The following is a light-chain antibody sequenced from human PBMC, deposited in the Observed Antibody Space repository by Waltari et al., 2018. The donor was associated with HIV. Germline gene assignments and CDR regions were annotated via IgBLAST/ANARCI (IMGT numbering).Light chain of an antibody. CDR2: QHT. V-gene: IGLV3-1*01. J-gene: IGLJ2*01. CDR1: QLGNTY. Sequence: SYDVTQPPSVSVSPGQPASNPSSGDQLGNTYTSWYQKKPGQSPVLVIYQHTKRPSGTPERFSGSNSGNTATLTIGGTQAMDEADYYCLAWDNNIVAFGGGTKLTVL. CDR3: LAWDNNIVA.